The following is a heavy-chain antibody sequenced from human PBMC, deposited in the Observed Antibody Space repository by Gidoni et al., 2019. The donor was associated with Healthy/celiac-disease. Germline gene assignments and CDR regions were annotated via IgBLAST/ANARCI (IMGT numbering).Heavy chain of an antibody. CDR1: GFTFSSYS. V-gene: IGHV3-48*04. CDR3: ARDSDYGGFDY. D-gene: IGHD4-17*01. J-gene: IGHJ4*02. Sequence: EVQLVESGGGLVQPGGSLRLSCAASGFTFSSYSMNWVRQAPGKGLEWVSYISSSSSTRYYADSVKGRFTISRDNAKNSLYLQMNSLRAEDTAVYYCARDSDYGGFDYWGQGTLVTVSS. CDR2: ISSSSSTR.